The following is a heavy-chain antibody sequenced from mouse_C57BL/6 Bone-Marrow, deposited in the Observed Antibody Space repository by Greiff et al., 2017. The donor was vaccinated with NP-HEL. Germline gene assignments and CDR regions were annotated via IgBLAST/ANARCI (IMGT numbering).Heavy chain of an antibody. CDR3: ARIIYYGSSWYFDV. J-gene: IGHJ1*03. CDR2: IYPGDGDT. CDR1: GYAFSSSW. D-gene: IGHD1-1*01. Sequence: VKLQQSGPELVKPGASVKISCKASGYAFSSSWMNWVKQRPGKGLEWIGRIYPGDGDTNYNGKFKGKATLTADKSSSTAYMQLSSLTSEDSAVYFCARIIYYGSSWYFDVWGTGTTVTVSS. V-gene: IGHV1-82*01.